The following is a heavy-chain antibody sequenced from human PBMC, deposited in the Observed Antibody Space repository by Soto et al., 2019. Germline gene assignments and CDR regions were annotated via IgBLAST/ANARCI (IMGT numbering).Heavy chain of an antibody. Sequence: GGSLRLSCAASGFTFSSYGMHWVRQAPGKGLEWVAVISYDGSNKYYADSVKGRFTISRDNSKNTLYLQMNSLRAEDTAVYYCAKGRPYCDFWSGYPPFGMDVWGQGTTVTVSS. D-gene: IGHD3-3*01. V-gene: IGHV3-30*18. CDR2: ISYDGSNK. J-gene: IGHJ6*02. CDR3: AKGRPYCDFWSGYPPFGMDV. CDR1: GFTFSSYG.